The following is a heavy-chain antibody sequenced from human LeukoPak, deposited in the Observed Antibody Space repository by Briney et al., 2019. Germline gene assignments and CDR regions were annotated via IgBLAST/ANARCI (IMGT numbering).Heavy chain of an antibody. J-gene: IGHJ4*02. D-gene: IGHD2-2*01. CDR1: GGSFCGPF. Sequence: SETLSLTCAPYGGSFCGPFWSWIPDPPGKGLECIGEINHSESTNYNPSLKSRVTISVDTSKNQFSLKLTFVTAADTAVYYCARRVGGSIVVVPASRPSGFDCWGQGTLVTVSS. CDR3: ARRVGGSIVVVPASRPSGFDC. CDR2: INHSEST. V-gene: IGHV4-34*01.